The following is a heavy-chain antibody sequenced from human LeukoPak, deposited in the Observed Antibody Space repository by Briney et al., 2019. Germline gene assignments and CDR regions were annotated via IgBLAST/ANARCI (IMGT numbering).Heavy chain of an antibody. D-gene: IGHD2-15*01. Sequence: PGRSLRLSCAASGFTFSSYGMHWVRQAPGKGLEWVAVIWYDGSNKYYADSVKGRFTISRDNSKNTLYLQMNSLRAEDTAVYYCARDHWGYCSVGSCSLDYWGQGTLVTVSS. CDR1: GFTFSSYG. J-gene: IGHJ4*02. CDR2: IWYDGSNK. V-gene: IGHV3-33*01. CDR3: ARDHWGYCSVGSCSLDY.